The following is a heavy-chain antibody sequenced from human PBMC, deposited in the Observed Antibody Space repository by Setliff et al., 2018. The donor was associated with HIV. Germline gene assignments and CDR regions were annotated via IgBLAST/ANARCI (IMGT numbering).Heavy chain of an antibody. CDR3: ARGDGYRSNDAYYDTGMDV. Sequence: PSETLSLTCKVSGASISSYYWSWVRQPPGKGLEWIGYIYNSGYSNSKPSLKRRVTMSLDTSKNQFSLELTSVTAADTAEYFCARGDGYRSNDAYYDTGMDVWGQGITVTVSS. J-gene: IGHJ6*02. D-gene: IGHD5-12*01. CDR1: GASISSYY. V-gene: IGHV4-59*01. CDR2: IYNSGYS.